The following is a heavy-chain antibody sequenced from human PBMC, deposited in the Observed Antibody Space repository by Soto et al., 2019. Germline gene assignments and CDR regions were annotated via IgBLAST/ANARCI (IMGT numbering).Heavy chain of an antibody. CDR3: ARTYSSSWSPFDY. CDR1: GGSFSGYY. CDR2: INHSGST. V-gene: IGHV4-34*01. J-gene: IGHJ4*02. Sequence: QVQLQQWGAGLLKPSETLSLTCAVYGGSFSGYYWSWIRQPPGKGLEWIGEINHSGSTNYNPSLKSRVTISVDTSKNQFSLKLSSVTAADTAVYYCARTYSSSWSPFDYWGQGTLGTGSS. D-gene: IGHD6-13*01.